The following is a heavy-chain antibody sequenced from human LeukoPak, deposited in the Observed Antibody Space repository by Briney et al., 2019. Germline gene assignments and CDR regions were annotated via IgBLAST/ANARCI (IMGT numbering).Heavy chain of an antibody. D-gene: IGHD2-2*01. CDR2: IYYSGST. Sequence: SETLSLTCTVSGGSISSSSYYWGWIRQPPGKGLEWIGSIYYSGSTYYNPSLKSRVTISVDTSKNQFSLKRSSVTAADTAVYYCARGVGDIVVVPAATTPNNWFDPWGQGTLVTVSS. CDR1: GGSISSSSYY. CDR3: ARGVGDIVVVPAATTPNNWFDP. V-gene: IGHV4-39*01. J-gene: IGHJ5*02.